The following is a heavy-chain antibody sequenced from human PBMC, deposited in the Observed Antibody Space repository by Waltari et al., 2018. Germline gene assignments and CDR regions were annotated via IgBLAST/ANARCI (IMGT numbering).Heavy chain of an antibody. CDR2: IYWDDDK. J-gene: IGHJ4*02. V-gene: IGHV2-5*02. D-gene: IGHD3-3*01. CDR3: AHRPDFWGGYFFDY. Sequence: QITLKESGPTLVKPTQTLTLTCTFSGFSLRTSGVGVGWIRQPPGKALEWLAAIYWDDDKRYSPSLKNRLTITKDTSKNQVVLTMSNMDPVDTATYYCAHRPDFWGGYFFDYWGQGSLITVSS. CDR1: GFSLRTSGVG.